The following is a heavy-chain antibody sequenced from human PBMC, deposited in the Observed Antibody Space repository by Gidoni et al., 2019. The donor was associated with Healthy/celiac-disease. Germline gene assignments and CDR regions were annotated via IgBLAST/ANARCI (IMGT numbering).Heavy chain of an antibody. J-gene: IGHJ5*02. V-gene: IGHV1-58*01. D-gene: IGHD2-2*01. CDR3: AADVGIVVVPAWFDP. CDR1: GFTFTSSA. CDR2: IVVGSGNT. Sequence: MQLVQSGPEVKKPGTSVKVSCKASGFTFTSSAVQWVRQARGQRLEWIGWIVVGSGNTNYAQKFQERVTITRDMSTSTAYMELSSLRSEDTAVYYCAADVGIVVVPAWFDPWGQGTLVTVSS.